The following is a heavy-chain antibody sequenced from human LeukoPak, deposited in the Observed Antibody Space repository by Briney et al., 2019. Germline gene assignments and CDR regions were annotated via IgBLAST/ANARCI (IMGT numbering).Heavy chain of an antibody. V-gene: IGHV1-2*06. CDR2: INPNSGGT. CDR1: GYTFTGYY. CDR3: ARVGYCTNGVCFGWFDP. D-gene: IGHD2-8*01. Sequence: GASVKVSCKASGYTFTGYYMHWVRQAPGQGLEWMGRINPNSGGTNYEQKFQGRVTMTRDASISTAYMELSRLRSDDTAVYYCARVGYCTNGVCFGWFDPWGQGTLVTVSS. J-gene: IGHJ5*02.